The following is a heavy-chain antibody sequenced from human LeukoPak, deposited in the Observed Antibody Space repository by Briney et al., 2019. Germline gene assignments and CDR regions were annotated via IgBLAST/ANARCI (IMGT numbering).Heavy chain of an antibody. J-gene: IGHJ4*02. V-gene: IGHV1-3*01. CDR3: ARVLSVGGYSSGPTDY. Sequence: ASVKVSCKASGYTFTSYAMHWVRQAPGQRLEWMGWINAGNGNTKYSQKFQGRVTITRDTSASTAYMELSSLRAEDTAVYYCARVLSVGGYSSGPTDYWGQGTLVTVSS. CDR2: INAGNGNT. CDR1: GYTFTSYA. D-gene: IGHD5-18*01.